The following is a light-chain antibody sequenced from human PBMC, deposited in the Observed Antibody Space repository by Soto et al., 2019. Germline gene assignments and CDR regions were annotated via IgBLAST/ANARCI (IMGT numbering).Light chain of an antibody. CDR3: AAWDDSLNGHVV. Sequence: QLVLTQPPSASGTPGQRVTISCSGSSSNIGSNTVNWYQQLPGTAPKLLIYSNNQRPSGVPDRISGSKSGTSASLAISGLQSEDEADYYCAAWDDSLNGHVVFGGGTKLTVL. CDR1: SSNIGSNT. CDR2: SNN. V-gene: IGLV1-44*01. J-gene: IGLJ2*01.